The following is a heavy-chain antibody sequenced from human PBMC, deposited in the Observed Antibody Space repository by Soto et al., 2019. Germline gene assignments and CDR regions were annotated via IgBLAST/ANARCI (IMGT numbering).Heavy chain of an antibody. V-gene: IGHV1-69*02. CDR1: GGTFSSYT. J-gene: IGHJ6*02. CDR3: ARFRGSYGMDV. Sequence: QVQLVQSGAEVKKPGSSVKVSCKASGGTFSSYTISWVRQAPGQGLEWMGRIIPILGIPNYAQKFQGRFTXTXYKSTSTAYMELSSLRSEDTAVYYCARFRGSYGMDVWGQGTTVTVSS. CDR2: IIPILGIP. D-gene: IGHD3-10*01.